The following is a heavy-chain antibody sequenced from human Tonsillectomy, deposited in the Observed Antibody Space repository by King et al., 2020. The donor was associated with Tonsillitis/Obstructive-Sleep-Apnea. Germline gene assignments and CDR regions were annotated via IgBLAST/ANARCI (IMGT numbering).Heavy chain of an antibody. Sequence: VQLQESGPGLVKPSETLSLTCTVSGGSISSYYWSWIRQPPGKGMEWIGYIYYSGSTNYNPSLKSRVTISVDTSKNQFSLKLSSVTAADTAVYYCARGGRITIFGVGYYFDYWGQGSLVTVSS. CDR1: GGSISSYY. CDR3: ARGGRITIFGVGYYFDY. J-gene: IGHJ4*02. V-gene: IGHV4-59*01. D-gene: IGHD3-3*01. CDR2: IYYSGST.